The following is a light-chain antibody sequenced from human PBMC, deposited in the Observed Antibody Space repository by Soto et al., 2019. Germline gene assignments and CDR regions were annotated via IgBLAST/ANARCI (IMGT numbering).Light chain of an antibody. J-gene: IGKJ5*01. CDR2: GTS. Sequence: EIVMTQSPATLSVSPGERATLSFRASQSIGSNLAWYQQKPGQTPRLLIYGTSIRATGIPARVSGSGSGTEFTLTISSLQSEDFAVYYCQQYNNWPPVTFGQGTRLEIK. V-gene: IGKV3-15*01. CDR3: QQYNNWPPVT. CDR1: QSIGSN.